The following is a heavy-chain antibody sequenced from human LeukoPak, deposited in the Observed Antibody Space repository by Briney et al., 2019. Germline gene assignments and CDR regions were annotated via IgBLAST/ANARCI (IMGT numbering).Heavy chain of an antibody. CDR3: AGPGIRAGN. CDR2: IYYSGST. CDR1: GFTFSSYW. V-gene: IGHV4-59*01. J-gene: IGHJ4*02. Sequence: GSLRLSCAASGFTFSSYWMSWIRQPPGKGLEWIGYIYYSGSTNYNPSLKSRVTISVDTSKNQFSLKLISVTAADTAVYYCAGPGIRAGNWGQGTLVTVSS.